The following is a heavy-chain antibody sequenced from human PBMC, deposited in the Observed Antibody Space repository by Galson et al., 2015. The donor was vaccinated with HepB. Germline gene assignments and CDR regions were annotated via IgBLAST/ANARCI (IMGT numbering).Heavy chain of an antibody. CDR3: VTDTTGSREY. CDR2: ISTTANHI. J-gene: IGHJ4*02. CDR1: GFSFSTYT. D-gene: IGHD1-26*01. Sequence: SLRLSCAASGFSFSTYTMNWVRHAPGKGLEWVASISTTANHIYYAGSVQGRFTISRDNARNSLYLQMNSLQREDTALYFCVTDTTGSREYWGQGTLVTVSS. V-gene: IGHV3-21*03.